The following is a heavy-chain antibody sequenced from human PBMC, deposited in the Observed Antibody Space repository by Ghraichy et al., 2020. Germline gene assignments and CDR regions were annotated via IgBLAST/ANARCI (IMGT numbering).Heavy chain of an antibody. CDR3: ATPLDY. Sequence: GGSLRLSCAASGFSFSTYSMNWVRQAPGKGLEWVSYINNSSSTIYYADSVKGRFTISRDNAKNSLYLQMNSLRDEDTAVYYCATPLDYWGQGTLVTVSS. J-gene: IGHJ4*02. CDR2: INNSSSTI. V-gene: IGHV3-48*02. CDR1: GFSFSTYS.